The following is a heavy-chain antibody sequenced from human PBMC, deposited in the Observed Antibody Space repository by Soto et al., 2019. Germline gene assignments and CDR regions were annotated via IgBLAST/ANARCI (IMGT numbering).Heavy chain of an antibody. CDR2: IIPIFGTA. CDR1: GGTFSSYA. Sequence: SVKVSCKASGGTFSSYAISWVRQAPGQGLEWMGGIIPIFGTANYAQKFQGRVTITADKSTSTAYMELSSLRSEDTAVYYCAGVHYYDSSGYPYFDYWGQGTLVTVSS. CDR3: AGVHYYDSSGYPYFDY. J-gene: IGHJ4*02. D-gene: IGHD3-22*01. V-gene: IGHV1-69*06.